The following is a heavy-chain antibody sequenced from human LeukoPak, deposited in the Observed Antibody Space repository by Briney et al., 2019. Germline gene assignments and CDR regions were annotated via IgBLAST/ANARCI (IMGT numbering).Heavy chain of an antibody. CDR3: ARHLGSYLYYFDY. CDR1: GGSISSSSYY. CDR2: IYYSGST. D-gene: IGHD1-26*01. J-gene: IGHJ4*02. V-gene: IGHV4-39*01. Sequence: SETLSLTCTVSGGSISSSSYYWGWIRQPPGKGLEWIGSIYYSGSTYYNPSLKSRVTISVDTSKNQFSLKLSSVTAADTAVYYCARHLGSYLYYFDYWGQGTLVTVSS.